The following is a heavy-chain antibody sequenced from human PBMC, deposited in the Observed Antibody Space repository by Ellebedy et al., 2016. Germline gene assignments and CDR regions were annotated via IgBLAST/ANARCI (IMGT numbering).Heavy chain of an antibody. CDR2: IWFDGSNK. Sequence: GGSLRLSCAASGFTFSSYGMHWVRQAPGKGLEWVAVIWFDGSNKYYADSVKGRFTISRDNSKNTLYLQMNSLRTDDTAVYYCARDPTRYLRSGNFDYWGQGILVTVSS. J-gene: IGHJ4*02. CDR1: GFTFSSYG. V-gene: IGHV3-33*08. CDR3: ARDPTRYLRSGNFDY. D-gene: IGHD5-12*01.